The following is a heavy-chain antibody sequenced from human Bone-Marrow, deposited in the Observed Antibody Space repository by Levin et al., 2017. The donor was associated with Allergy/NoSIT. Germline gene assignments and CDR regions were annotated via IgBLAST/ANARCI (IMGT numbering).Heavy chain of an antibody. CDR3: AKGGGSSSTSPPFDY. V-gene: IGHV3-30*18. CDR2: ISYDGSNK. D-gene: IGHD2-2*01. Sequence: GESLKISCAASGFTFSSYGMHWVRQAPGKGLEWVAVISYDGSNKYYADSVKGRFTISRDNSKNTLYLQMNSLRAEDTAVYYCAKGGGSSSTSPPFDYWGQGTLVTVSS. J-gene: IGHJ4*02. CDR1: GFTFSSYG.